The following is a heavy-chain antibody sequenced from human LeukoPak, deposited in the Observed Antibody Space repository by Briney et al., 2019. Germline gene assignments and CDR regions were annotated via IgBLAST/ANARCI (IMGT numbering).Heavy chain of an antibody. Sequence: SETLSLTCTVSGVSISSSNSYWGWIRQPPGKGLEWIGSIYYSGNTYYNASLKCQVSISIDTSKNQFSLRLTSVTAADTAVYYCARQTGSGLFILPGGQGTLVTVSS. J-gene: IGHJ4*02. CDR3: ARQTGSGLFILP. CDR2: IYYSGNT. D-gene: IGHD3/OR15-3a*01. CDR1: GVSISSSNSY. V-gene: IGHV4-39*01.